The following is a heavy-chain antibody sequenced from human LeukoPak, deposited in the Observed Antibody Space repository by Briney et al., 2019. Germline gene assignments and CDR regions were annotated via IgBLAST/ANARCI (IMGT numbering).Heavy chain of an antibody. J-gene: IGHJ4*02. V-gene: IGHV4-34*01. CDR3: ARAIRWLFTPFDY. Sequence: SETLSLTCAVYGGSFSGYYWSWIRQPPGEGLEWIGEINHSGSTNYNPSLKSRVTISVDTSKNQFSLKLSSVTAADTAVYYCARAIRWLFTPFDYWGQGTLVTVSS. CDR2: INHSGST. D-gene: IGHD6-19*01. CDR1: GGSFSGYY.